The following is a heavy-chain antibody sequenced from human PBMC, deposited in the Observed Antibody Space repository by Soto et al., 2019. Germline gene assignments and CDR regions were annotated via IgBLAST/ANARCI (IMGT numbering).Heavy chain of an antibody. D-gene: IGHD1-1*01. V-gene: IGHV3-23*01. CDR2: ISGSGGST. J-gene: IGHJ4*02. CDR1: GFTFSSYA. Sequence: GGSLRLSCAASGFTFSSYAMSWVRQAPGKGLEWVSAISGSGGSTYYADSVKGRFTISRDNSKNTLYLQMNSTRAEDTAVYYCAKDPPRETPDDAYYFDYWGQGTLVTVSS. CDR3: AKDPPRETPDDAYYFDY.